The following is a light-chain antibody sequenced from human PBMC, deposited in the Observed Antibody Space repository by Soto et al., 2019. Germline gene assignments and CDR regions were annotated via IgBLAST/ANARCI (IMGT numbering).Light chain of an antibody. CDR3: QQYGSSPPGEQ. CDR2: GAS. CDR1: QSVSSSY. Sequence: EIVLTQSPGTLSLSPGERATLSCRASQSVSSSYLAWYQQKPGQAPRLLIYGASSRATGIPDRFSGSGSGTDFTLTISRLEPEDFAVYYCQQYGSSPPGEQFGQGTKVEIK. J-gene: IGKJ1*01. V-gene: IGKV3-20*01.